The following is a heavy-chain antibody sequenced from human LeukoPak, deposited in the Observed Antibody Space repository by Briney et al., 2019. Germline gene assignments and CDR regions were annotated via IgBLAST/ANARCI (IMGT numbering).Heavy chain of an antibody. CDR3: ATNHDHRRIAAPDRAGYSMDV. V-gene: IGHV3-23*01. J-gene: IGHJ6*02. CDR1: GFTFSSHA. D-gene: IGHD6-13*01. Sequence: HPGGSLRLSCAASGFTFSSHAMSWVRQAPGKGLEWVSGISGSGGSTYYADSVKGRFTVSRDNSKNMLYLQMNSLRAEDTAVYYCATNHDHRRIAAPDRAGYSMDVWGQGTTVTVSS. CDR2: ISGSGGST.